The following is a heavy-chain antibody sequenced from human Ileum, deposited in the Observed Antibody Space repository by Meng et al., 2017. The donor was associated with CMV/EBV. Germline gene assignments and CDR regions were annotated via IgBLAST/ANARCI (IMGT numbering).Heavy chain of an antibody. Sequence: QVQESSPCLFKLSQPLSLTCTVSGGSITSGKYSWSWMLQPPGRGLEWIGYIYYSGSPYYKPALKSQVTISLDTSKNQFSLNLRSVTATDSAVYYCVRQVVAASFDYWGQGALVTVSS. CDR2: IYYSGSP. J-gene: IGHJ4*02. CDR3: VRQVVAASFDY. CDR1: GGSITSGKYS. D-gene: IGHD2-15*01. V-gene: IGHV4-30-4*08.